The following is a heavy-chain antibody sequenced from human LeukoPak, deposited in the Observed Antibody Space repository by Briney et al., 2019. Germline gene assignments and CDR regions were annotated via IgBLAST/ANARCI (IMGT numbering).Heavy chain of an antibody. Sequence: GGSLRLSCAASGFTFSSYAMSWVRQAPGKGLGWVSVISGNGGSTYYADSVKGRLTVSRDNSKNTLYLQMNSLRAEDTAVYYCAKDLRPGYSYGQYFDYWGQGILVTVSS. CDR3: AKDLRPGYSYGQYFDY. CDR2: ISGNGGST. D-gene: IGHD5-18*01. V-gene: IGHV3-23*01. CDR1: GFTFSSYA. J-gene: IGHJ4*02.